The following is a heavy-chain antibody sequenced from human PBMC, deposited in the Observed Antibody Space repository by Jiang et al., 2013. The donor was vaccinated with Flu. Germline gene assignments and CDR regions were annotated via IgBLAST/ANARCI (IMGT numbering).Heavy chain of an antibody. Sequence: QLVESGGGLVQPGRSLRLSCTASGFTFGDYAMSWVRQAPGKGLEWVGFIRSKAYGGTTEYAASVKGRFTILRDDSKSIAYLQMNSLKTEDTAVYYCSCSGSDYDLVDYWGQGTLVTVSS. J-gene: IGHJ4*02. CDR1: GFTFGDYA. CDR3: SCSGSDYDLVDY. V-gene: IGHV3-49*04. D-gene: IGHD3-10*02. CDR2: IRSKAYGGTT.